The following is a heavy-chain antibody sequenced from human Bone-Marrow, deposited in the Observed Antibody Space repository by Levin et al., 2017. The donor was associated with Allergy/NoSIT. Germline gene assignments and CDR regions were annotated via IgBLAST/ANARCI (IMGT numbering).Heavy chain of an antibody. J-gene: IGHJ3*01. Sequence: SCVASGFTFSSYGMTWVRQAPGKGLEWVATISKSGGSTDYADSVKGRFSISRDDSKHTLFLEMNSLRADDTAVYYCAKRHDAFDVWGLGTMVTVSS. CDR3: AKRHDAFDV. V-gene: IGHV3-23*01. CDR2: ISKSGGST. CDR1: GFTFSSYG.